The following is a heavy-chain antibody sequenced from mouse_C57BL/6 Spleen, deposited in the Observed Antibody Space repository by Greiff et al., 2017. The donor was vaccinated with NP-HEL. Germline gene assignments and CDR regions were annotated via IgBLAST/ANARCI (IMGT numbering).Heavy chain of an antibody. CDR2: IWGVGST. D-gene: IGHD2-4*01. V-gene: IGHV2-6*01. CDR1: GFSLTSYG. J-gene: IGHJ4*01. CDR3: ARSMIKDAMDY. Sequence: VQRVESGPGLVAPSQSLSITCTVSGFSLTSYGVDWVRQSPGKGLEWLGVIWGVGSTNYNSALKSRLSISKDNSKSQVFLKMNSLQTEDTAMYYCARSMIKDAMDYWGQGPSVTVSS.